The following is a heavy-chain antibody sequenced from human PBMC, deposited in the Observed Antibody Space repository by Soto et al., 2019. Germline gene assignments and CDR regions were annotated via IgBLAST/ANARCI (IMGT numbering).Heavy chain of an antibody. D-gene: IGHD3-22*01. CDR1: GFTFSSYG. CDR3: AKATSMILVVIGIDY. CDR2: ISYDGSNK. Sequence: GSLRLSCAASGFTFSSYGMHWVRQAPGKGLEWVAVISYDGSNKYYVDSVKGRFTISRDNSKNTLYLQMNSLRAEDTAVYFCAKATSMILVVIGIDYWGQGTLVTVSS. J-gene: IGHJ4*02. V-gene: IGHV3-30*18.